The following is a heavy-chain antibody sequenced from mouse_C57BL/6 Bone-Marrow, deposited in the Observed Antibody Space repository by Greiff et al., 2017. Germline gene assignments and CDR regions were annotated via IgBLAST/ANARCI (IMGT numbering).Heavy chain of an antibody. CDR3: ARGYDYDGLGYWYFDV. J-gene: IGHJ1*03. D-gene: IGHD2-4*01. V-gene: IGHV1-4*01. Sequence: VQLKESGAELARPGASVKMSCKASGYTFTSYTMHWVKQRPGQGLEWIGYINPSSGYTKYNQKFKDKDTLTADKSSSTAYMQLSSLTSEDSAVYYCARGYDYDGLGYWYFDVWGTGTTVTVSS. CDR2: INPSSGYT. CDR1: GYTFTSYT.